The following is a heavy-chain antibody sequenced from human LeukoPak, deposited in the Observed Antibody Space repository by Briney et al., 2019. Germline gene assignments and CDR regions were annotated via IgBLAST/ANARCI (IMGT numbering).Heavy chain of an antibody. CDR3: ARDLELRWRAFDI. V-gene: IGHV3-23*01. CDR2: ISGSGGST. J-gene: IGHJ3*02. Sequence: GGSLRLSCAASGFTFSSYAMSWVRQAPGKGLEWVSAISGSGGSTYYADSVKGRFTISRDNSKNTLYLQMNSLRAEDTAVYYCARDLELRWRAFDIWGQGTMVTVSS. CDR1: GFTFSSYA. D-gene: IGHD4-23*01.